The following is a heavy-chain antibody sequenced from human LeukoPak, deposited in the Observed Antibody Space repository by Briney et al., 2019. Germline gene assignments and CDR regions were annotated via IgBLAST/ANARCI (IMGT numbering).Heavy chain of an antibody. Sequence: SETLSLTCTVFGGSISSYYWSWIRQPPGKGLEWIGYIYYSGSTNYNPSLKSRVTISVDTSKNQFSLKLSSVTAADTAVYYCARNYGDYSPFDYWGQGTLVTVSS. D-gene: IGHD4-17*01. J-gene: IGHJ4*02. CDR2: IYYSGST. V-gene: IGHV4-59*01. CDR1: GGSISSYY. CDR3: ARNYGDYSPFDY.